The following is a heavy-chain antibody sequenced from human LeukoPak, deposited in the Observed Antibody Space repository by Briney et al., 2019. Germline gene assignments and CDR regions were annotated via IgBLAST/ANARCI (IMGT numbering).Heavy chain of an antibody. CDR2: IYYSGST. Sequence: SQTLSLTCTVSGGSISSYYWSWIRQPPGKGLEWIGYIYYSGSTNYNPSLKSRVTISVDTSKNQFSLKLSSVTAADTAVYYCARHDDDFWSADGAFDIWGQGTMVTVSS. D-gene: IGHD3-3*01. J-gene: IGHJ3*02. CDR3: ARHDDDFWSADGAFDI. V-gene: IGHV4-59*08. CDR1: GGSISSYY.